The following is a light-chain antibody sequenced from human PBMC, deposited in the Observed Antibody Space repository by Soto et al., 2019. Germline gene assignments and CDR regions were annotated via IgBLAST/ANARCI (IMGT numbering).Light chain of an antibody. J-gene: IGKJ1*01. CDR3: QQSFNIPRT. CDR1: QGISNY. CDR2: AAS. Sequence: LQMTQSPSSLSASTRDRVTNTCRASQGISNYLAWYQQKPGKIPNLLIYAASSLQGGVPSRFSGSGSETDFTLTISSLQPEDFATYYCQQSFNIPRTFGQGTKVDIK. V-gene: IGKV1-8*01.